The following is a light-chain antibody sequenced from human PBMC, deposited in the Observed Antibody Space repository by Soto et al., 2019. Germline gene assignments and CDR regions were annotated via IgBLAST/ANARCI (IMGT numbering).Light chain of an antibody. CDR3: QQYDNPFT. V-gene: IGKV1-33*01. J-gene: IGKJ3*01. Sequence: DIQMTQSPSSLSASVGDRVTITCQASQDISNYLNWHQQKPGKAPKLLIYDASNLETGVPSRFSGSGSGTDFTFTISSLLPEDIATYYCQQYDNPFTFGPGTKVDIK. CDR2: DAS. CDR1: QDISNY.